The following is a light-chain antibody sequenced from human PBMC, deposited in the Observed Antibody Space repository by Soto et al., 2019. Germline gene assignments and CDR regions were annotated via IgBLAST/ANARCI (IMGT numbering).Light chain of an antibody. CDR3: QQYNNWPIT. CDR1: QSVDSL. J-gene: IGKJ5*01. V-gene: IGKV3-15*01. Sequence: EIVMTQSPSTVSVSAGETATLSCKTSQSVDSLLAWYQQKPGQAPRLLIYRASTRTTGIPARFSGSGSGTEFTLTINSLQSEDFAVYYCQQYNNWPITFGQGTRLEIK. CDR2: RAS.